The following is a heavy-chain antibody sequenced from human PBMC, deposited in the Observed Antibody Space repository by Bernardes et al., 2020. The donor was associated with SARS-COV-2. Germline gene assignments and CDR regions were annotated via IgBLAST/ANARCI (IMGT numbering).Heavy chain of an antibody. CDR3: ARHAGSGHDAFDI. CDR1: GGSISSYY. J-gene: IGHJ3*02. Sequence: WETLSLTCTVSGGSISSYYWSWIRQPPGQGLEWIGYIYYSGSTNYNPSLKSRVTISVDTSKNQFSLKLSSVTAADTAVYYCARHAGSGHDAFDIWGQGTMVTGSS. V-gene: IGHV4-59*08. D-gene: IGHD3-10*01. CDR2: IYYSGST.